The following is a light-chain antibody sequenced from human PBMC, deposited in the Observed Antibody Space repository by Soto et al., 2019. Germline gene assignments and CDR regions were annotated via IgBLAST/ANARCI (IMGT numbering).Light chain of an antibody. Sequence: QPVLTQSPSASASLGASVKLPRTLSSGHSSYAIAWHQQQPEKGPRYLMKLNSDGSHSKGDGIPDRFSGSSSGAERYLTISSLQSEGEADYYCQTWGTGIQGVFGGGTKVTVL. CDR3: QTWGTGIQGV. J-gene: IGLJ3*02. CDR1: SGHSSYA. CDR2: LNSDGSH. V-gene: IGLV4-69*01.